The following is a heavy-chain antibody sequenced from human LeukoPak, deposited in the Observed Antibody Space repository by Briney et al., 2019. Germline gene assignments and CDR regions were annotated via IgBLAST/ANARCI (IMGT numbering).Heavy chain of an antibody. CDR1: GFSFDKFG. D-gene: IGHD1-26*01. V-gene: IGHV3-64*01. J-gene: IGHJ5*02. Sequence: GGSLRLSCVASGFSFDKFGMHWVRQAPGKGLEYVSSVSADESGKYYTKSVRGRFSISRDNSKNAMYLQLGNLRPDDMGIYYCASLDRSEIPWGPGTLVTVSS. CDR3: ASLDRSEIP. CDR2: VSADESGK.